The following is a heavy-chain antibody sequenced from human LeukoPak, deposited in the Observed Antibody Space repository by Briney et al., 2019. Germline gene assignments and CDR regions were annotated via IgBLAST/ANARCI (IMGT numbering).Heavy chain of an antibody. CDR3: ARNIYSDVFDM. CDR2: IYYSGST. J-gene: IGHJ3*02. D-gene: IGHD2/OR15-2a*01. V-gene: IGHV4-59*08. Sequence: SETLSLTCTVSGGSISSYYWSWIRQPPGKGLEWIGYIYYSGSTNYNPSLKSRVTISVDTSKNQFSLKLSSVTAADTAVYYCARNIYSDVFDMWGQGTMVTVSS. CDR1: GGSISSYY.